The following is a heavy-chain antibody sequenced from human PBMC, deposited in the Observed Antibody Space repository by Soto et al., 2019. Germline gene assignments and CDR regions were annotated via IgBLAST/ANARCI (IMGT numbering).Heavy chain of an antibody. CDR2: ISYDGSNQ. J-gene: IGHJ4*02. CDR3: AKDGNIYSSGWYAPSLAY. CDR1: GFTFSNYG. Sequence: QGQLVESGGGVAQPGRSLRLSCAASGFTFSNYGMHWVRQAPGKGLEWVAVISYDGSNQYYADSVEGRITISRDNSKNTLYLQMNSLRAEDTAVYYCAKDGNIYSSGWYAPSLAYWGQGTLVTVSS. V-gene: IGHV3-30*18. D-gene: IGHD6-19*01.